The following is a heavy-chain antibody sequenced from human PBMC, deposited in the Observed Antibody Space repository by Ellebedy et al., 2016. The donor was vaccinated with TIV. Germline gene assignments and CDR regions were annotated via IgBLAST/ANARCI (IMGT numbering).Heavy chain of an antibody. V-gene: IGHV3-23*01. D-gene: IGHD4-17*01. CDR2: SSGSGLSA. Sequence: GGSLRLSCAASGFTFSSYTMSWVRQAPGEGLEWVSSSSGSGLSAYYADSVKGRFTISRDNAKSSLYLQMNSLGAEDTAVYYCARAIYGAFYLWGRGTLVTVSS. J-gene: IGHJ2*01. CDR3: ARAIYGAFYL. CDR1: GFTFSSYT.